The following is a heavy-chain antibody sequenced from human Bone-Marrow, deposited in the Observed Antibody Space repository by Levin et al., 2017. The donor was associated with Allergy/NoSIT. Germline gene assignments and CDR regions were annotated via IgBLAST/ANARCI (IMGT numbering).Heavy chain of an antibody. Sequence: LSLTCTVSGGSISGYYWSWVRQPPGKGLEWFFPLFSLFLPPSPPSLPSRVTISINTSKNQFSLNLTSVTAADTAFYYCARSVAGEFDYWGQGTLVTVSS. D-gene: IGHD3-10*01. V-gene: IGHV4-59*01. CDR3: ARSVAGEFDY. CDR1: GGSISGYY. J-gene: IGHJ4*02. CDR2: LFSLFLP.